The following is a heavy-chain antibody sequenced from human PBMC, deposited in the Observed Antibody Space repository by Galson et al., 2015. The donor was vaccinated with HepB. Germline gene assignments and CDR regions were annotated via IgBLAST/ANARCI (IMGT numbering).Heavy chain of an antibody. CDR2: ISAYNGNT. CDR3: ARGVSYCSSTSCYYYYYYGMDV. J-gene: IGHJ6*02. CDR1: GYTFTSYG. Sequence: SVKVSCKASGYTFTSYGISWVRQAPGQGLEWMGWISAYNGNTNYAQKLQGRVTMTTDTSTSTAYMELRSLRSDDTAVYYCARGVSYCSSTSCYYYYYYGMDVWGQGTTVTVSS. V-gene: IGHV1-18*04. D-gene: IGHD2-2*01.